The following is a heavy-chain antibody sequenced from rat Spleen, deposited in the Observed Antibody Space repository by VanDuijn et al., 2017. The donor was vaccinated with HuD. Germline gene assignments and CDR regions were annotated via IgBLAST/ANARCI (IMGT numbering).Heavy chain of an antibody. CDR1: DYSITSNY. D-gene: IGHD1-2*01. J-gene: IGHJ3*01. Sequence: EVQLQESGPGLVKPSQSLSLTCSVTDYSITSNYWGWIRKFPGNKMEWMAYISYSGSNGFNPSLKSRISITRDTSKNQFFLQLNSVTTEDTATYYCARSDYYYSNYIPFAFWGQGTLVTVSS. V-gene: IGHV3-1*01. CDR3: ARSDYYYSNYIPFAF. CDR2: ISYSGSN.